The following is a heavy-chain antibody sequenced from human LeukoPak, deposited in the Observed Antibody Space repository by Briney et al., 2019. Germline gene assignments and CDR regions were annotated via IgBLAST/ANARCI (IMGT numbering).Heavy chain of an antibody. Sequence: GASVKVSCKASGDTFTRYHMHCVRQAPGQGLEWMGIINSSGGGTTYAQKFQGRVTMTRDTYTSTVYMQLSGLRSEDTAVYYCATGTSKTTGFDYWGQGTLVTVSS. CDR2: INSSGGGT. CDR3: ATGTSKTTGFDY. J-gene: IGHJ4*02. CDR1: GDTFTRYH. D-gene: IGHD4-17*01. V-gene: IGHV1-46*01.